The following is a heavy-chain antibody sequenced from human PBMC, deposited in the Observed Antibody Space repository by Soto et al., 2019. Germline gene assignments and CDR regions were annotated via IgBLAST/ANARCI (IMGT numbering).Heavy chain of an antibody. CDR1: GFTFSSYA. J-gene: IGHJ4*02. CDR2: ISYDGSNK. D-gene: IGHD6-13*01. Sequence: GGSLRLSCAASGFTFSSYAMHWVRQAPGKGLEWVAVISYDGSNKYYADSVKGRFTISRDNSKNTLCLQMNSLRAEDTAVYYCAGALSSSWYRLGYWGQGTLVTVSS. V-gene: IGHV3-30-3*01. CDR3: AGALSSSWYRLGY.